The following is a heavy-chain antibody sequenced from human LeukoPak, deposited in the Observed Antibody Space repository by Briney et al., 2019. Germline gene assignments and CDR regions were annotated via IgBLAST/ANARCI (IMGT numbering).Heavy chain of an antibody. Sequence: ASVKVSCKASGYTFTSYGISWVRQAPGQGLEWMGWISAYNGNTNYAQKLQGRVTMTTDTSTSTAYMELRSLRSGDTAVYYCARDKYCSSTSCYTGFDYWGQGTLVTVSS. J-gene: IGHJ4*02. V-gene: IGHV1-18*01. CDR3: ARDKYCSSTSCYTGFDY. CDR2: ISAYNGNT. D-gene: IGHD2-2*02. CDR1: GYTFTSYG.